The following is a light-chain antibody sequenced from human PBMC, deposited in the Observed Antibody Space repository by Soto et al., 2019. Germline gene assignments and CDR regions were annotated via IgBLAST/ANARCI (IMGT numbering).Light chain of an antibody. CDR2: DAS. J-gene: IGKJ4*01. CDR1: QSVSSY. V-gene: IGKV3-11*01. Sequence: EMVVTQSPSTLSLSPGETATLSCRASQSVSSYLAWYQQKPGQAPRLLIYDASNRATGIPARFSGSGSGTDFTLTISSLEPEDFAVYYCQQRSNWPPTFGGGTKVDIK. CDR3: QQRSNWPPT.